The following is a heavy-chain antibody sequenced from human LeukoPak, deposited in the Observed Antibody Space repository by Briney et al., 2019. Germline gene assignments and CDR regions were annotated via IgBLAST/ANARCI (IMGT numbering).Heavy chain of an antibody. V-gene: IGHV1-18*01. D-gene: IGHD1-26*01. J-gene: IGHJ1*01. CDR1: GYTFTSYG. CDR2: SSAYHSNT. CDR3: ARSELLRSVDYFQN. Sequence: VASVRVSCKASGYTFTSYGISWVRQTPGQGLEWMGLSSAYHSNTNDAEKLQGRVTMTTDTTTITAYMELRSLRSDDTAVYYWARSELLRSVDYFQNWGQGTMVTVSS.